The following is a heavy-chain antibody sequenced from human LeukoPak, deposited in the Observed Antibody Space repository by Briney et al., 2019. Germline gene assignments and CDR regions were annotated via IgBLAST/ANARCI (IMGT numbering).Heavy chain of an antibody. Sequence: GGTLRLSCAASGFTFSSYSMNWVRQAPGKGLEWVSSISSSSSYIYYADSVKGRFTISRDNAKNSLYLQMNSLRAEDTAVYYCAKVGFSEMEWLLYSDHWGQGTLVTVSS. CDR1: GFTFSSYS. V-gene: IGHV3-21*01. CDR3: AKVGFSEMEWLLYSDH. D-gene: IGHD3-3*01. CDR2: ISSSSSYI. J-gene: IGHJ4*02.